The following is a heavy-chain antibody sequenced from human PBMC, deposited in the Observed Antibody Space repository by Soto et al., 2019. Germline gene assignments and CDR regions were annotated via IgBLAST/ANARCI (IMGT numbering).Heavy chain of an antibody. V-gene: IGHV3-48*03. CDR2: ISGSGSPI. CDR3: ARGGRFFDA. Sequence: EVQLVESGGGLVQPGGSLRLSCAASGFTFGSYEMNWVRQAPGKGLEWLSYISGSGSPIYYAESVKGRFIISRDSAKNSLYLQMNSLRAEDTAIYFCARGGRFFDALGQGTLVTVSS. CDR1: GFTFGSYE. J-gene: IGHJ5*02. D-gene: IGHD3-16*01.